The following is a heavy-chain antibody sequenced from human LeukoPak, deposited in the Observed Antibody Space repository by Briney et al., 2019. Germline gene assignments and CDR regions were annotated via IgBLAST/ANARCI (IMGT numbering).Heavy chain of an antibody. CDR1: GFTFSSYN. CDR3: ARGATYQYDSSGYNN. Sequence: GGSLRLSCAASGFTFSSYNMNWVRQAPGKGLEWVSSISSSSSYICYADSVKGRFTISRDNARNLLYLEMNSLRAEDTAVYHCARGATYQYDSSGYNNWGQGTLVTVSS. CDR2: ISSSSSYI. J-gene: IGHJ4*02. V-gene: IGHV3-21*01. D-gene: IGHD3-22*01.